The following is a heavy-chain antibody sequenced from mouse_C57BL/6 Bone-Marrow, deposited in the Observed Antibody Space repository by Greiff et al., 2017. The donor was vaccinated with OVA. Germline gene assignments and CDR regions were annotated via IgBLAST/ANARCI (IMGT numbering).Heavy chain of an antibody. D-gene: IGHD1-1*01. V-gene: IGHV14-4*01. Sequence: VQLQQSGAELVRPGASVKLSCTASGFNIKDDYMHWVKQRPEQGLEWIGWIDPENGDTEYASKFQGKATITADTSSNTAYLQLSILTSEDTAVYYCTSITTVVADYWGQGTTLTVSS. CDR3: TSITTVVADY. CDR1: GFNIKDDY. J-gene: IGHJ2*01. CDR2: IDPENGDT.